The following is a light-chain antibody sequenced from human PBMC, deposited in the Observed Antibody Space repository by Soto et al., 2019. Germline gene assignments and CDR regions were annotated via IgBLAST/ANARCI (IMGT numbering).Light chain of an antibody. Sequence: IVITQSPSTLSVSTGERATLPCRASQSVSSNLAWYQQKPGQAPRLLIYGASTRATGIPARFSGSGSGAEFTLTISSLQPDDFATYYCQQYNIYSPFGQGTNVDI. CDR2: GAS. CDR1: QSVSSN. CDR3: QQYNIYSP. V-gene: IGKV3-15*01. J-gene: IGKJ1*01.